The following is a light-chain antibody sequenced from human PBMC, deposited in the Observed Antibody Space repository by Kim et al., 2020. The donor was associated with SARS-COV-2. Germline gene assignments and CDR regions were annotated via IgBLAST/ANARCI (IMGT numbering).Light chain of an antibody. CDR3: QQYNNWPLLT. J-gene: IGKJ4*01. V-gene: IGKV3-15*01. CDR2: GAS. CDR1: QSVSSN. Sequence: VSPGERATLSCRASQSVSSNLAWYQQKPGQAPRLLIYGASTRATGIPARFSGSGSGTEFTLTISSLQSEDFAVYYCQQYNNWPLLTFGGGTKLEIK.